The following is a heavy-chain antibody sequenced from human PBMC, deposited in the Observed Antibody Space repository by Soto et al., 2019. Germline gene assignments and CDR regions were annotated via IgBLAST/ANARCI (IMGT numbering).Heavy chain of an antibody. D-gene: IGHD4-17*01. Sequence: GESLKISCEVSGYTFTIYWIGWVRQKPGKGLEWMGIIYPSDSDTRYSPSFQGQVTISADKSLNTAYLQWNSLKASDTAVYYCARHANTVADQFDLWGQGTPVTVSS. V-gene: IGHV5-51*01. CDR2: IYPSDSDT. J-gene: IGHJ1*01. CDR3: ARHANTVADQFDL. CDR1: GYTFTIYW.